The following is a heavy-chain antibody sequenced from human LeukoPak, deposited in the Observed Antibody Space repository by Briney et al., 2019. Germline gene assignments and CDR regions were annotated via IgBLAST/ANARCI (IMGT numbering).Heavy chain of an antibody. J-gene: IGHJ4*02. CDR1: GGTFSSYA. Sequence: ASVKVSCKASGGTFSSYAISWVRQAPGQGLEWMGGIIPIFGTANYARKFQGRVTITADESTSTAYMELSSLRSEDTAVYYCARGRIAAAGRVSYFDYWGQGTLVTVSS. CDR2: IIPIFGTA. CDR3: ARGRIAAAGRVSYFDY. D-gene: IGHD6-13*01. V-gene: IGHV1-69*13.